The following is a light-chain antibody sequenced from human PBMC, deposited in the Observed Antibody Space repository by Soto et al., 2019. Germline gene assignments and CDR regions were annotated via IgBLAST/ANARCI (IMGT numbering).Light chain of an antibody. Sequence: QLVLTQSSSASASLGSSVKLTRTLSSGHSSYIIAWHQQQPGKAPRYLMKLESSGSYNKGSGVPDRFSGSSSGADRYLTISNLQFEDEADYYCETWDSNTRVFGGGTQLTVL. V-gene: IGLV4-60*02. CDR2: LESSGSY. CDR1: SGHSSYI. CDR3: ETWDSNTRV. J-gene: IGLJ3*02.